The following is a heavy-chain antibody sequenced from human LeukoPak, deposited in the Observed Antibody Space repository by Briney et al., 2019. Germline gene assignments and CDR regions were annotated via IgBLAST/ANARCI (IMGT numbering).Heavy chain of an antibody. CDR3: VRGYSSSWNYFDY. Sequence: ASETLSLTCTVSGASISNYWWSWIRQPPGKGLEWIGYVFDSGGTNYNPSLKSRVTISVDTSKKQFSLKLSSVTAADTAVYYCVRGYSSSWNYFDYWGQGTLVTVSS. CDR2: VFDSGGT. D-gene: IGHD6-13*01. J-gene: IGHJ4*02. CDR1: GASISNYW. V-gene: IGHV4-59*01.